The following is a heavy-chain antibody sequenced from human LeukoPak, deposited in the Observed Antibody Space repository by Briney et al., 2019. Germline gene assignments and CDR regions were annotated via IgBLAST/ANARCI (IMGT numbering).Heavy chain of an antibody. Sequence: TSETLSLTCTVSGGSISSYYWSWIRQPPGKGLEWIGYIYYSGSTNYNPSLKSRVTISVDTSKNQFSLKLSSVTAADTAVYYCARDQGSLNWFDPWGQGTLVTVSS. D-gene: IGHD2-15*01. CDR2: IYYSGST. CDR3: ARDQGSLNWFDP. CDR1: GGSISSYY. J-gene: IGHJ5*02. V-gene: IGHV4-59*12.